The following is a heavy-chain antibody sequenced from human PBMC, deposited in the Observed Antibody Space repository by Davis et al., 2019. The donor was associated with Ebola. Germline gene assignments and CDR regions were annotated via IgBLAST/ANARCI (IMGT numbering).Heavy chain of an antibody. CDR3: ARDFGSSWYSLDH. CDR2: IWYDGSNK. D-gene: IGHD6-13*01. J-gene: IGHJ4*02. CDR1: GFTFSSYG. Sequence: GESLKISCAASGFTFSSYGMHWVRRAPGKGLEWVAVIWYDGSNKYYADSVKGRFTVSRDNSKSTLYLQMNSLRTEDTGVYQCARDFGSSWYSLDHWGQGTLVAVSS. V-gene: IGHV3-33*01.